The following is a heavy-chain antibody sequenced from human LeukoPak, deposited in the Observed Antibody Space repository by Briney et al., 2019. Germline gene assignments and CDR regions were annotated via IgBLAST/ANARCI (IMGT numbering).Heavy chain of an antibody. J-gene: IGHJ5*02. CDR3: ARGSGYDPNWFDP. V-gene: IGHV3-20*01. D-gene: IGHD5-12*01. Sequence: GGSLRLPCAASGFTFDDYGMSWVRQAPGKGLEWVSGINWNGGSTGYADSVKGRFTISRDNAKNSLYLQMNSLRAEDTALYHCARGSGYDPNWFDPWGQGTLVTVSS. CDR2: INWNGGST. CDR1: GFTFDDYG.